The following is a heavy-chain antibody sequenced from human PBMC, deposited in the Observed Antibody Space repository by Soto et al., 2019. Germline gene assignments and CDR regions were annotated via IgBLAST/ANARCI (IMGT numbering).Heavy chain of an antibody. CDR3: VRGGGGGLFDP. J-gene: IGHJ5*02. V-gene: IGHV3-11*06. CDR2: ISPGSRYP. Sequence: GGSLRLSXAGSGLTFGDSYMSWIRQAPGKGLEWLSYISPGSRYPAYADSVKGRFTISRDNAKRSLYLQMMSLTAEDTAIYYCVRGGGGGLFDPWGQGTMVTVS. D-gene: IGHD2-15*01. CDR1: GLTFGDSY.